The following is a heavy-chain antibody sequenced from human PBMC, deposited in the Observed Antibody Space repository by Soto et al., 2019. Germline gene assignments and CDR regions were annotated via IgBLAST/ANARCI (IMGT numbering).Heavy chain of an antibody. D-gene: IGHD6-13*01. Sequence: SETLSLTCAVSGGSISSSDYCWGWIRQPPGKGLEWIATIYSSGSTYYNPSLKSRVTISVDTSKNEFSLKVSSVTAADTAVYYCARHTPYTSSWDLYNWFDPWGQGTLVTVSS. J-gene: IGHJ5*02. V-gene: IGHV4-39*01. CDR1: GGSISSSDYC. CDR2: IYSSGST. CDR3: ARHTPYTSSWDLYNWFDP.